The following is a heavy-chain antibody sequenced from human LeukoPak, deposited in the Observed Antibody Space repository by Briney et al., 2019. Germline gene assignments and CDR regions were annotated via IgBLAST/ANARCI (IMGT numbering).Heavy chain of an antibody. Sequence: GGSLRLSCAASGFTFSSYWMSWVCQAPGKGLEWVANIKQDGSEKYYVDSVKGRFTISRDNAKNSLYLQMNSLRAEDTAEYYCARLCGYSYGYYFDYWGQGTLVTVSS. J-gene: IGHJ4*02. CDR3: ARLCGYSYGYYFDY. CDR2: IKQDGSEK. D-gene: IGHD5-18*01. V-gene: IGHV3-7*01. CDR1: GFTFSSYW.